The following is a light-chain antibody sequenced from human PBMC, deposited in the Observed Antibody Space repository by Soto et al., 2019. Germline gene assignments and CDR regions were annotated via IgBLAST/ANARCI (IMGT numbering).Light chain of an antibody. J-gene: IGLJ2*01. V-gene: IGLV4-69*01. CDR1: SGHSNYA. CDR3: QTWDTGIVL. Sequence: QLVLTQSPSASASLGASVKLTCTLSSGHSNYAIAWHQQLPEKGPRYLMKVNSDGSHSKGDGIPDRFSGSSSGAERYLTISSLQSEDEADYHCQTWDTGIVLFGGGTKLTVL. CDR2: VNSDGSH.